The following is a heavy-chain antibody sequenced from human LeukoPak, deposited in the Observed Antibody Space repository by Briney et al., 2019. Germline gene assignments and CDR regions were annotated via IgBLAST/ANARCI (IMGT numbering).Heavy chain of an antibody. CDR1: GFTFSSYA. D-gene: IGHD5-18*01. Sequence: GGSLRLSCAASGFTFSSYAMSWVRQAPGKGLEWVSAISGSGGSTYYADSVKGRFTISRDNSKNTLYLQMNSLKTEDTAVYYCTTRDTAMVYGYWGQGTLVTVSS. V-gene: IGHV3-23*01. CDR3: TTRDTAMVYGY. J-gene: IGHJ4*02. CDR2: ISGSGGST.